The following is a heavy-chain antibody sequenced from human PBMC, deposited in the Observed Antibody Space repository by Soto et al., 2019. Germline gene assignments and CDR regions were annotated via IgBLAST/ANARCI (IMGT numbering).Heavy chain of an antibody. CDR3: ARAPYYYDSSGYSWGY. Sequence: SVKVSCKASGGTFSSYTISWVRQAPGQGLEWMGRIIPILGIANYAQKFQGRVTITTDKSTSTAYMELSSLRSEDTAVYYCARAPYYYDSSGYSWGYWGQGTLVTVSS. CDR2: IIPILGIA. D-gene: IGHD3-22*01. J-gene: IGHJ4*02. V-gene: IGHV1-69*02. CDR1: GGTFSSYT.